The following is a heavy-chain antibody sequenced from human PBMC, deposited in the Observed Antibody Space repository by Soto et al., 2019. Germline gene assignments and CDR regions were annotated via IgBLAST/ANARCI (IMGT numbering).Heavy chain of an antibody. J-gene: IGHJ3*01. CDR1: GYTFTDYD. V-gene: IGHV1-8*01. CDR3: ARDSSTTNPV. Sequence: QVQLVQSGAEVRRPGTSVMVSCKTSGYTFTDYDINWVRQATGQGLEWMGWMNPNSGNTGYAQKFQGRVSMTRNTATSTAYMELSSLRSDDTAIYYCARDSSTTNPVWGQGTMDTVSS. CDR2: MNPNSGNT. D-gene: IGHD2-2*01.